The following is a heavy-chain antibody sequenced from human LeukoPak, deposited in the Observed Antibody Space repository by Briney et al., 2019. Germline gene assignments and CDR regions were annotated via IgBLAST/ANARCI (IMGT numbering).Heavy chain of an antibody. CDR1: GGSISSGSYY. CDR2: IYTSGST. Sequence: PSQTLSLTCTVSGGSISSGSYYWSWIRQPAGKGLEWIGRIYTSGSTNYNPSLKSRVTISVDTSKNQFSLKLSSVTAADTAVYYCARERNDFWSGYRPNDAFDIWGQGTMVTVSS. CDR3: ARERNDFWSGYRPNDAFDI. J-gene: IGHJ3*02. V-gene: IGHV4-61*02. D-gene: IGHD3-3*01.